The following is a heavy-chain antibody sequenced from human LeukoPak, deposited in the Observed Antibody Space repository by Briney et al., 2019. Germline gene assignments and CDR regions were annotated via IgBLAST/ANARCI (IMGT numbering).Heavy chain of an antibody. CDR1: GYTFTSKG. CDR3: ARDNNYRFDY. Sequence: SVKVSCKSSGYTFTSKGVSWVRQAPGEGLEWMGWISANSGNTNYAQKFQGRVTMTTDTSSSTVYMELRSLRSDDTALYYCARDNNYRFDYWGQGTLVIVPS. D-gene: IGHD5-24*01. J-gene: IGHJ4*02. CDR2: ISANSGNT. V-gene: IGHV1-18*01.